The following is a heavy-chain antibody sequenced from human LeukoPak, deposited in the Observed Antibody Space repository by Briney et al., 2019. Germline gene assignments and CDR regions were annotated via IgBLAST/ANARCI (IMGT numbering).Heavy chain of an antibody. CDR2: ISYDGSNK. Sequence: GGSLRLSCAASGFTFSSYAMHWVRQAPGKGLEWVAVISYDGSNKYYADSVKGRFTISRDNSKNTLYLQMNSLRAEDTAVYYCASATYDYGDYGKDYWGQGTLVTVSS. D-gene: IGHD4-17*01. J-gene: IGHJ4*02. CDR1: GFTFSSYA. CDR3: ASATYDYGDYGKDY. V-gene: IGHV3-30-3*01.